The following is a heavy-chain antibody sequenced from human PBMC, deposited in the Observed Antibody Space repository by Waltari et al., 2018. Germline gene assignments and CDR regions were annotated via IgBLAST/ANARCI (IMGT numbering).Heavy chain of an antibody. CDR2: IYQSGST. CDR1: ADSIRSNKW. Sequence: QVQLQESGPGLVKPSGTLSLTCVVSADSIRSNKWWTWVRQHPGKGLEWIGEIYQSGSTTYSPALKGRVTLSIDRSKKQLSLRLTSVTTADTAMDYCARYEDLYGMDVWGQGTTVTVSS. D-gene: IGHD2-15*01. CDR3: ARYEDLYGMDV. V-gene: IGHV4-4*02. J-gene: IGHJ6*02.